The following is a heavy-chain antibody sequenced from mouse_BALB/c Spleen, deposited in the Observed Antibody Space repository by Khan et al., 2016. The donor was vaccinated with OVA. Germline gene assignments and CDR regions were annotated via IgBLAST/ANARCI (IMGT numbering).Heavy chain of an antibody. D-gene: IGHD1-1*01. J-gene: IGHJ3*01. V-gene: IGHV9-3-1*01. CDR1: GYIFTNYG. Sequence: QIQLVQSGPELKKPGETVKISCKASGYIFTNYGMNWVKQAPGQGLKWMGWINTYTGEPTYADDFRGRFAFSLETSASTAYLKINNLKNEDTATYFWSRGACYYGREKSAWFAYWGQGTLVTVSA. CDR3: SRGACYYGREKSAWFAY. CDR2: INTYTGEP.